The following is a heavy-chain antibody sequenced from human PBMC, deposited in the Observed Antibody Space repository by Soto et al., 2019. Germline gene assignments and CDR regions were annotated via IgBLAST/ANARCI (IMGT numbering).Heavy chain of an antibody. CDR2: ITTIGNTI. V-gene: IGHV3-11*01. J-gene: IGHJ4*02. D-gene: IGHD3-10*01. Sequence: GGSLRLSCAASGFTFGDYDMSWIRQAPGKGLEWVSYITTIGNTIYYADSVKGRFTISRDNAKRSLYLQMNSLRAEDTAVYYCARDPYYYGYIDYWGQGTLVTVS. CDR1: GFTFGDYD. CDR3: ARDPYYYGYIDY.